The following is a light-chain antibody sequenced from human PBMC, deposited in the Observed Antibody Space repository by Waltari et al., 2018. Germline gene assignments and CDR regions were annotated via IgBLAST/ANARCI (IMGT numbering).Light chain of an antibody. Sequence: DIQMTQSPPSLYASVGDRVTITCRASQGISNYLAWYQQKPGKDPKLLIYAASSLQAGVPSRFSGSGSGTDFSLTISSLQPEDVATYYCQKYKSVPFTFGPGTKVDIK. CDR2: AAS. CDR1: QGISNY. V-gene: IGKV1-27*01. CDR3: QKYKSVPFT. J-gene: IGKJ3*01.